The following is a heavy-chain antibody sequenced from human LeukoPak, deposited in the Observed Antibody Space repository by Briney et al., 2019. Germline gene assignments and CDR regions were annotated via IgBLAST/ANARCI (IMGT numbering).Heavy chain of an antibody. V-gene: IGHV1-18*01. CDR3: IFDRALLFWYFDL. Sequence: ASVKLSCTAAGSTFITYGITWVRQSPGTRLKGMGWIAPYNGDTNDAKTLPDRVTMTTETSTTRTNMQLSSLISDAPAASYCIFDRALLFWYFDLWGRGALVTVSS. CDR1: GSTFITYG. D-gene: IGHD3-3*01. CDR2: IAPYNGDT. J-gene: IGHJ2*01.